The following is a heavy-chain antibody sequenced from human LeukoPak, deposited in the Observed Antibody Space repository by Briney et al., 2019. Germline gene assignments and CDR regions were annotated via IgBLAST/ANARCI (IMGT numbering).Heavy chain of an antibody. J-gene: IGHJ4*02. Sequence: PGGSLRLSCAASGFTFSSFGMHWVRQAPGRGLEWVALILYDEKYYADSVKGRFTISRDNSKNTLYLQMDSLRAEDTAVYYCARYCSGGCYSGVDYWGQGTLVTVSS. V-gene: IGHV3-33*05. CDR2: ILYDEK. CDR3: ARYCSGGCYSGVDY. D-gene: IGHD2-15*01. CDR1: GFTFSSFG.